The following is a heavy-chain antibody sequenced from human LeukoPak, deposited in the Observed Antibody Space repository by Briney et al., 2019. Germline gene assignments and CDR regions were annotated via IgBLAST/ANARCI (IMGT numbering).Heavy chain of an antibody. D-gene: IGHD5-12*01. CDR3: ARGRNTVATGAGHDVFDI. CDR1: GFTFSSYA. J-gene: IGHJ3*02. Sequence: GGSLRLSCAASGFTFSSYAMSWVRQAPGKGLEWVSAISGSGGSTYYADSVKGRFTISRDNAKNTLYLQMNSLRAEDTAVFYCARGRNTVATGAGHDVFDIWGQGTMVTVSS. V-gene: IGHV3-23*01. CDR2: ISGSGGST.